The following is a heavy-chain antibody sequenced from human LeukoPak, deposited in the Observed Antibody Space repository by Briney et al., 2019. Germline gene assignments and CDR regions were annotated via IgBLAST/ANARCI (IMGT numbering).Heavy chain of an antibody. V-gene: IGHV3-48*03. CDR1: GFIFSSYE. CDR3: AREGSGYDSDY. Sequence: GGSLRLSCAASGFIFSSYEMNCVRQAPGKGLEGVSYISSSGSTIYYADSVKGRFTISRDNGKNSLYLQMNSLRAEDTALYYCAREGSGYDSDYWGQGTLVTVSS. D-gene: IGHD5-12*01. J-gene: IGHJ4*02. CDR2: ISSSGSTI.